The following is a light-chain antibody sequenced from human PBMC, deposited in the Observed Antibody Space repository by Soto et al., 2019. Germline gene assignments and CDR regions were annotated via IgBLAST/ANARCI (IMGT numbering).Light chain of an antibody. V-gene: IGKV1-5*03. J-gene: IGKJ1*01. CDR2: KAS. CDR1: QSISSW. Sequence: DIQMTQSPSTLSASVGDRVTITCRASQSISSWLAWYQQKPGKAPKLLIYKASSLESGVPSRFSGSGSGTELTLTISSLQPDDFATYYCQQYNSYSTFGQGTKV. CDR3: QQYNSYST.